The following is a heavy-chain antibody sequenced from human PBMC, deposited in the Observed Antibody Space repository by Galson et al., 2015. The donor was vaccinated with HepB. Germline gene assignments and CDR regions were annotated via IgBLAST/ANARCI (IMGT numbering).Heavy chain of an antibody. V-gene: IGHV3-11*06. D-gene: IGHD4-17*01. CDR2: IGESGTYT. CDR1: GFTFSDFY. Sequence: SLRLSCAASGFTFSDFYMSWIRQSPGKGLEWLSYIGESGTYTTYADSVKGRFTISSDNAMKSLYLQMNSLTAEDTGVYYCVRDRDGDYVSAFDSWGQGTMVTVSS. CDR3: VRDRDGDYVSAFDS. J-gene: IGHJ3*02.